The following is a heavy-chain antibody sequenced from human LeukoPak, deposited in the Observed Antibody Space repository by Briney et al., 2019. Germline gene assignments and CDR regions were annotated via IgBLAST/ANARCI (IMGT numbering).Heavy chain of an antibody. D-gene: IGHD3-22*01. Sequence: AASVKVSCKASGYTFTSYDISWVRQAPGQGLEWMGWISAYNGNTNYAQKLQGRVTMTTDTSTSTAYMELRSLRSDDTAVYYCARGSDDYYDSSGQYADYWGQGTLVTVSS. CDR3: ARGSDDYYDSSGQYADY. CDR1: GYTFTSYD. J-gene: IGHJ4*02. CDR2: ISAYNGNT. V-gene: IGHV1-18*01.